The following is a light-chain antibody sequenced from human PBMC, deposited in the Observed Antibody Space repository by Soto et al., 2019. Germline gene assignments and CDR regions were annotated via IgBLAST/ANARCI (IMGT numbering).Light chain of an antibody. CDR3: QQHNNWPPFT. CDR2: GAS. V-gene: IGKV3-15*01. CDR1: QSVSSS. J-gene: IGKJ3*01. Sequence: EIVMTQSPATLSVSPGERVTLSCRASQSVSSSLAWYQQKPGQAPRLLIYGASTRATGIPARFSGSGSGTESTLTISSLQSEDFAVYYCQQHNNWPPFTFGPGTKVDIK.